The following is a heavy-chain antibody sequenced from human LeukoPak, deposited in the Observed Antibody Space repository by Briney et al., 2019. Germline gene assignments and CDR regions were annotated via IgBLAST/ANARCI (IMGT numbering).Heavy chain of an antibody. D-gene: IGHD3-22*01. CDR3: ARDCPYYYDSSGLSAFDI. CDR1: GFTFSDYY. CDR2: ISSSGSTI. J-gene: IGHJ3*02. V-gene: IGHV3-11*01. Sequence: PGGSLRLSCAASGFTFSDYYMSWIRQAPGKGLEWVSYISSSGSTIYYADSVKGRFTISRDNAKNSLYLQMNSLRAEDTAVYYCARDCPYYYDSSGLSAFDIWGQGTMVTVSS.